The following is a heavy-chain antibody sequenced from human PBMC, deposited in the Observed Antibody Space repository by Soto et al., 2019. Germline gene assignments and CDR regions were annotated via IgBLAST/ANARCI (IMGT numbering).Heavy chain of an antibody. CDR2: IKQDGSEK. D-gene: IGHD6-13*01. J-gene: IGHJ1*01. CDR1: GFRFTNSW. V-gene: IGHV3-7*01. Sequence: EVPLVESGGGLVQPGGSLRLSCAASGFRFTNSWMSWVRQAPGKGLEWVAHIKQDGSEKYYVVSVKGRFTITRDNAKSSLYLQMNSLRAEDTAVYYCATWAAAVDEDQIQHCGQGTLVSFSS. CDR3: ATWAAAVDEDQIQH.